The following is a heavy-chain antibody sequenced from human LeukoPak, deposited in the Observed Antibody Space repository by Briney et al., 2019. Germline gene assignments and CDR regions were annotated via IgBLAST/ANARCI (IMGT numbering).Heavy chain of an antibody. J-gene: IGHJ4*02. CDR3: ARDASYARMGDY. V-gene: IGHV1-2*02. D-gene: IGHD2-2*01. CDR2: INPNSGGT. Sequence: GASVKVSCKASGNTFTGYYMHWVRQAPGQGLEWMGWINPNSGGTNYAQKFQGRVTMTRDTSISTAYMELSRLRSDDTAVCYCARDASYARMGDYWGQGTLVTVSS. CDR1: GNTFTGYY.